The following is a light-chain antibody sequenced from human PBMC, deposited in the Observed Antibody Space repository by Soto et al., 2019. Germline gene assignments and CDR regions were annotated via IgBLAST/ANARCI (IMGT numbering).Light chain of an antibody. J-gene: IGKJ4*01. CDR1: HNIYNY. Sequence: DILMTHSRSCLHASVVDRVTIAFQASHNIYNYLNGYHQKPGKAPKLLIFDASNLETGVPSRFSGSGSRTHFSLTINNLQPEDVGTYFCQHYDNLPLTFGGGTKVDI. CDR2: DAS. CDR3: QHYDNLPLT. V-gene: IGKV1-33*01.